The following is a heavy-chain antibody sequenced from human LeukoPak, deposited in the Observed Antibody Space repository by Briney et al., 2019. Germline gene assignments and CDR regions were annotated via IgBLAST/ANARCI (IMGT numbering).Heavy chain of an antibody. V-gene: IGHV1-24*01. CDR1: GYTLTELS. Sequence: ASVKVSCKVSGYTLTELSMHWVRQAPGKGLEWMGGFDPEDGETIYAQKFQGRVTMTEDTSTDTAYMELSSLRSEDTAVYYCAIGDTMIVVANDAFDIWGQGTMVTVSS. CDR3: AIGDTMIVVANDAFDI. CDR2: FDPEDGET. J-gene: IGHJ3*02. D-gene: IGHD3-22*01.